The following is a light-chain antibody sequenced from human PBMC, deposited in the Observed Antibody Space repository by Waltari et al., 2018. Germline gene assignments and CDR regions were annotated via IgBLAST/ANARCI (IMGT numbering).Light chain of an antibody. CDR3: QQYGHSPPYT. J-gene: IGKJ2*01. Sequence: EIVLTQSPGTLSLSPGESATLSCRASQRISTTYLAWYQQKPGHPPRLLIYDASSRATGIPDRFRGSGSGTDFTLTVSRVEPEDCAVYYCQQYGHSPPYTFGQGTKLEIK. V-gene: IGKV3-20*01. CDR2: DAS. CDR1: QRISTTY.